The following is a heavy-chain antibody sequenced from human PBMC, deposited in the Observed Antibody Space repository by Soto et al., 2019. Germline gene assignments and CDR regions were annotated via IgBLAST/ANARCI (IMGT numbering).Heavy chain of an antibody. J-gene: IGHJ4*02. CDR1: GFTFSDYN. D-gene: IGHD2-2*01. Sequence: QVQLVESGGGLVKPGGSLRLSCAASGFTFSDYNMSWIRQAPGKGLEWVSYISSSSSYTNYADSVKGRFTISRDNAKNSLYLQMNSLRAEDTAVYYCARDADPYCSSTSCYRGFDYWGQGTLVTVSS. CDR3: ARDADPYCSSTSCYRGFDY. V-gene: IGHV3-11*05. CDR2: ISSSSSYT.